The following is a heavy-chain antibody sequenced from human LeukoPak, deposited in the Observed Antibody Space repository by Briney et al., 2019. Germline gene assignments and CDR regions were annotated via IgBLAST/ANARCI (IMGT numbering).Heavy chain of an antibody. CDR3: ASHLTASPFNYFDY. CDR2: ISYDGSNK. Sequence: GGSLRLSCAASGFTFSSYGMHWVRQAPGKGLEWVAVISYDGSNKYYADSVKGRFTISRDNSKNTLYLQMNSLRAEDTAVYYCASHLTASPFNYFDYWGQGTLVTVSS. J-gene: IGHJ4*02. V-gene: IGHV3-30*03. CDR1: GFTFSSYG.